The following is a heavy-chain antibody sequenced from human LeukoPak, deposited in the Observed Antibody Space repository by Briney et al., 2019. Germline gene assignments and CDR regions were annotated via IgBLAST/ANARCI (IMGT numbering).Heavy chain of an antibody. Sequence: PSETLSLTCTVSGASISSYYWSWIRQPPGKGVEWIGFLYDSGSTNYNPSLKSRVTISVDTSKNQFSLNLSSVTAADTAVYYCAKQGGSWTFDYWGQGTLVTVSP. CDR3: AKQGGSWTFDY. CDR1: GASISSYY. V-gene: IGHV4-59*08. D-gene: IGHD6-13*01. CDR2: LYDSGST. J-gene: IGHJ4*02.